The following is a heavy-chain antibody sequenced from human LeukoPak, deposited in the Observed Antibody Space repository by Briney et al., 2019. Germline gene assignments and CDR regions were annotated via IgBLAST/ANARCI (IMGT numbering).Heavy chain of an antibody. CDR1: EYTFTDYF. D-gene: IGHD6-13*01. V-gene: IGHV1-2*02. J-gene: IGHJ6*02. Sequence: ASVKVSCKASEYTFTDYFMHWVRQAPGQGLEWMGWINPNSGGTNYAQKFQGRVTMTRDPSISTAYMELSRLRSDDTAVYYCARVWPGSSSWLYYYYGMDVWGQGTTVTVSS. CDR3: ARVWPGSSSWLYYYYGMDV. CDR2: INPNSGGT.